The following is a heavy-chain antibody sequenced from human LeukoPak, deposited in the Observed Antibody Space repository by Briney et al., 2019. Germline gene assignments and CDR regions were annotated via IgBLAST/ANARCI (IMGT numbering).Heavy chain of an antibody. CDR3: ARARISRYCSGTSCSNALDI. V-gene: IGHV4-34*01. J-gene: IGHJ3*02. Sequence: SETLSLTCVVYGGSFSGYYWSWIRQPPGKGLEWIGEINHSGSTNYNPSLKSRVTTSVDTSKNQFSLKLSSVTAADAAVYYCARARISRYCSGTSCSNALDIWGQGTMVTVSS. CDR2: INHSGST. CDR1: GGSFSGYY. D-gene: IGHD2-2*01.